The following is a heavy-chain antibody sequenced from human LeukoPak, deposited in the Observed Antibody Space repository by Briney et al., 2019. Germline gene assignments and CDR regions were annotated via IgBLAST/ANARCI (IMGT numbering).Heavy chain of an antibody. CDR2: INAGNGNT. CDR1: GYTFTSYA. V-gene: IGHV1-3*01. Sequence: GASVKVSCKASGYTFTSYAMHWVRQAPGQRLEWMGWINAGNGNTKYSQKYQGRVTITRDTSASTAYMDLSSLRSEDTAVYYCARGYYSSGWYSLDYWGQGTLVTVSS. CDR3: ARGYYSSGWYSLDY. J-gene: IGHJ4*02. D-gene: IGHD6-19*01.